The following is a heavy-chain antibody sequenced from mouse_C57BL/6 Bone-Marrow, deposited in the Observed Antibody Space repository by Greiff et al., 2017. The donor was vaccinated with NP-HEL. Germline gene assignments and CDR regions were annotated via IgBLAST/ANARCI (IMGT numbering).Heavy chain of an antibody. CDR1: GYTFTEYT. J-gene: IGHJ1*03. Sequence: VQLQESGAELVKPGASVKLSCKASGYTFTEYTIHWVKQRSGQGLEWIGWFYPGSGSIKYNEKFKDKATLTADKSSSTVYMDLSRLPSEDSAVYFCARHGDYFGSSYGYFDVWGTGTTVTVSS. D-gene: IGHD1-1*01. CDR2: FYPGSGSI. CDR3: ARHGDYFGSSYGYFDV. V-gene: IGHV1-62-2*01.